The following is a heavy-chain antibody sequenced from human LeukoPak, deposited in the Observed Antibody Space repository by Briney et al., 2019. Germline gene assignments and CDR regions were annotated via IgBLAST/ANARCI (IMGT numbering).Heavy chain of an antibody. V-gene: IGHV3-48*01. J-gene: IGHJ1*01. CDR1: GFTFSSYS. D-gene: IGHD3-3*01. CDR2: ISSSSSTI. Sequence: GGSLRLSCAASGFTFSSYSMNWVRQAPGKGLEWVSYISSSSSTIYYADSVKGRFTISRDNSKSMLYLQMNSLRPEDTAIYYCARGEDGFWSGYVEHWGQGTLVTVSP. CDR3: ARGEDGFWSGYVEH.